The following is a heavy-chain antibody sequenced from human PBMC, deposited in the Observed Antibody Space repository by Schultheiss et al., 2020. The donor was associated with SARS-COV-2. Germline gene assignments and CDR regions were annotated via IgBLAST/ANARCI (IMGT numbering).Heavy chain of an antibody. Sequence: GGSLRLSCAASGFTFSSYEMNWVRQAPGKGLEWVSSISSSSDYIYYADSVKGRFTISRDNAKNSLYLQMNSLRAEDTAVYYCARELTTEDYGDYDPYNYYGVDVWGQGTTVTVSS. CDR3: ARELTTEDYGDYDPYNYYGVDV. CDR2: ISSSSDYI. CDR1: GFTFSSYE. V-gene: IGHV3-21*01. D-gene: IGHD4-17*01. J-gene: IGHJ6*02.